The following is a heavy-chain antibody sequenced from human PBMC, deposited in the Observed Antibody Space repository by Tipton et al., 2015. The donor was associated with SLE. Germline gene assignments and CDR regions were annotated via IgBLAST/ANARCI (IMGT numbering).Heavy chain of an antibody. Sequence: TLSLTCTVSGGSISSYYWSWIRQPPGKGLEWIGYIYYSGSTNYNPSLKSRVTISVDTSKNQFSLKLSSVTAADTAVYYGARWAGPTVNFDYWGQGTLVTVPS. V-gene: IGHV4-59*01. CDR1: GGSISSYY. CDR3: ARWAGPTVNFDY. CDR2: IYYSGST. D-gene: IGHD4-11*01. J-gene: IGHJ4*02.